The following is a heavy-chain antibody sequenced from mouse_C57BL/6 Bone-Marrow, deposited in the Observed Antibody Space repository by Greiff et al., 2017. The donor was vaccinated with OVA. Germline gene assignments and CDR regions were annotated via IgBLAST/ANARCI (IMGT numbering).Heavy chain of an antibody. CDR2: ISYDGSN. Sequence: EVKLMESGPGLVKPSQSLSLTCSVTGYSITSGYYWNWIRQFPGNKLAWMGYISYDGSNNYNPSLKNRISIPRDTSKNQFFLKLNSVTTEDTATYDGAREIYYGYDEGYYYAMDYWGQGTSVTVSS. V-gene: IGHV3-6*01. CDR1: GYSITSGYY. J-gene: IGHJ4*01. D-gene: IGHD2-2*01. CDR3: AREIYYGYDEGYYYAMDY.